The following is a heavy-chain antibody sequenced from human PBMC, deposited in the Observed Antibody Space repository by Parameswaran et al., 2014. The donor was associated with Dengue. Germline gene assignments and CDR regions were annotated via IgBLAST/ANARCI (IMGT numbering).Heavy chain of an antibody. Sequence: WVRQAPGQRLEWMGWINAGNGNTKYSQKFQGRVTITRDTSASTAYMELSSLRSEDTAVYYCARDFTMVRGVIMRAFDIWGQGTMVTVSS. D-gene: IGHD3-10*01. J-gene: IGHJ3*02. V-gene: IGHV1-3*01. CDR3: ARDFTMVRGVIMRAFDI. CDR2: INAGNGNT.